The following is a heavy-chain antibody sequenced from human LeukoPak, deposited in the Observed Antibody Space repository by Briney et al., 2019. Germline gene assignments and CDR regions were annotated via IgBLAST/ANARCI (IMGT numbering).Heavy chain of an antibody. Sequence: GGSLRLSCAASGLTFSDYYMSWIRQAPGKGLEWVSYISSSGSTTHYADSVKGRFTISRDNAKNSLYLQMNSLRAEDTAVYYCARDSPDYSIGYYYYGMDVWGQGTTVAVSS. J-gene: IGHJ6*02. CDR2: ISSSGSTT. D-gene: IGHD4-11*01. CDR1: GLTFSDYY. V-gene: IGHV3-11*01. CDR3: ARDSPDYSIGYYYYGMDV.